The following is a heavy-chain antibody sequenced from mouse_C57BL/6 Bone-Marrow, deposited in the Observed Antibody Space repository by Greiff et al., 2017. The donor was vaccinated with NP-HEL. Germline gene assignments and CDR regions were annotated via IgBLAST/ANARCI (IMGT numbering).Heavy chain of an antibody. J-gene: IGHJ2*01. V-gene: IGHV1-81*01. Sequence: QVQLQQSGAELARPGASVKLSCKASGYTFTSYGISWVKQRPGQGLEWIGEIYPRSGNTYYNEKFKGKATLTADKSSSTAYMELRSLTSEDSAVYFCARRALGYWGQGTTLTVSS. CDR3: ARRALGY. CDR2: IYPRSGNT. CDR1: GYTFTSYG. D-gene: IGHD3-3*01.